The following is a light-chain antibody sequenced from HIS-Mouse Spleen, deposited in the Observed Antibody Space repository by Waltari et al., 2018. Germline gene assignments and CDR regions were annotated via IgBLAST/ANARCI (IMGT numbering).Light chain of an antibody. CDR2: DVG. V-gene: IGLV2-14*03. J-gene: IGLJ1*01. CDR3: SSYTSSSTYV. Sequence: QSALTQPASVSGSPGQSITISCTGTSSDVGGYNYVSWYQQHPAKAPKLMIYDVGNRPSGVPNRFSGSKSGNTASLTISGLHAEDEADYYCSSYTSSSTYVFGTGTKVTVL. CDR1: SSDVGGYNY.